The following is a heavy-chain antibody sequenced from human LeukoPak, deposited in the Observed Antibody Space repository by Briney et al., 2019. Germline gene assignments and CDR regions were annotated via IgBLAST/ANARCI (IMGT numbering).Heavy chain of an antibody. CDR2: INPNSGGT. V-gene: IGHV1-2*02. CDR1: GYTFTVYY. J-gene: IGHJ3*02. CDR3: ARAYYGDYVAYTAFDI. D-gene: IGHD4-17*01. Sequence: ASVKVSCKASGYTFTVYYMRWVRQAPGQGLEWMGWINPNSGGTNYAQKFQGRVTMTRDTSISTAYMELSRLRSDDTAVYYCARAYYGDYVAYTAFDIWGQGTMVTVSS.